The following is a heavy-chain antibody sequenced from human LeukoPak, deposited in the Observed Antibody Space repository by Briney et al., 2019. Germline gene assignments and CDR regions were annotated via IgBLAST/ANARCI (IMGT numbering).Heavy chain of an antibody. Sequence: TLSLTCTVSGGSISRGSYYWSWIRQPAGKGLEWIGRIYTSGSTNYNPSLKSRVTISVDTSKNQFSLKLSSVTAADTAVYYCAREGTTGGDYFLDYWGQGTLVTVSS. CDR3: AREGTTGGDYFLDY. V-gene: IGHV4-61*02. J-gene: IGHJ4*02. D-gene: IGHD4-17*01. CDR1: GGSISRGSYY. CDR2: IYTSGST.